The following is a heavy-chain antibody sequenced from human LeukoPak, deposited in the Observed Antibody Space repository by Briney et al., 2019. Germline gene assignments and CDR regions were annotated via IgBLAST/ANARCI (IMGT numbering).Heavy chain of an antibody. J-gene: IGHJ4*02. D-gene: IGHD3-22*01. CDR1: GYTFISYD. CDR2: MNPNSGIT. Sequence: GASVKVSCKASGYTFISYDINWVRQATGQGLEWVGWMNPNSGITGYAQKFQGRVTMTRNTSISTAYMELSSLKSEDTAVYYCARGLYYYDSNGRTPYDYWGQGTLVTVSS. CDR3: ARGLYYYDSNGRTPYDY. V-gene: IGHV1-8*01.